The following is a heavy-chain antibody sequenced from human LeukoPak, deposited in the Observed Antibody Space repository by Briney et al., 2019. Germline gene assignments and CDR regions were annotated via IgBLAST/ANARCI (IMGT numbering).Heavy chain of an antibody. Sequence: GGSLRLSCAASGLTFRNALMSWVRQAPGKGLEWVGRIKSKTDGGTTEYAAPVKGRFTISRDDSKSTLYLQMNSLKLEDTAVYYCGDLGDYRVGWGQGTLVTVSS. CDR1: GLTFRNAL. CDR2: IKSKTDGGTT. CDR3: GDLGDYRVG. D-gene: IGHD4-17*01. J-gene: IGHJ4*02. V-gene: IGHV3-15*01.